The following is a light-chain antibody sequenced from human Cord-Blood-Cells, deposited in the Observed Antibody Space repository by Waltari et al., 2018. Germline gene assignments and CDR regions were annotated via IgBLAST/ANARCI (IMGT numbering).Light chain of an antibody. CDR1: SSDVGGYNY. Sequence: QSALTQPASGSGSPGQSITIPCTAPSSDVGGYNYVSWYQQHPGKAPILMIYDVSNRPSGVSNRFSGSKSGNTASLTISGLQAEDEADYYCSSYTSSSTYVFGTGTKVTVL. J-gene: IGLJ1*01. CDR3: SSYTSSSTYV. V-gene: IGLV2-14*01. CDR2: DVS.